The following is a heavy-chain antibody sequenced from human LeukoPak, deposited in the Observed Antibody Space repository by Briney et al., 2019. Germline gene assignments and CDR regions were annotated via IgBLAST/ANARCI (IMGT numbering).Heavy chain of an antibody. J-gene: IGHJ4*02. CDR3: AKDGALTGDPFYEGY. CDR2: ISGSGGST. D-gene: IGHD7-27*01. V-gene: IGHV3-23*01. Sequence: GGSLRLSCAASGFTFTTYAMSWVRQAPGKGLEWVSAISGSGGSTKYADSVKGRFTISRDTSKNTLYLQMNSLGAEDTAVYYCAKDGALTGDPFYEGYWGQGTLVTVSS. CDR1: GFTFTTYA.